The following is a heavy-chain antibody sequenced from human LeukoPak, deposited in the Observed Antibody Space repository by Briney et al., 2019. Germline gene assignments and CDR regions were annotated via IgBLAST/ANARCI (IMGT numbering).Heavy chain of an antibody. D-gene: IGHD2-21*02. Sequence: ASVKVSCKASGGTFSSYAISWVRQAPGQGLEWMGRIIPILGIANYAQKFQGRVTITADKSTSTAYMELSSLRSEDTAVYYCARFHAYCGGDCYFHYWGQGTLVTVSS. CDR3: ARFHAYCGGDCYFHY. CDR2: IIPILGIA. J-gene: IGHJ4*02. V-gene: IGHV1-69*04. CDR1: GGTFSSYA.